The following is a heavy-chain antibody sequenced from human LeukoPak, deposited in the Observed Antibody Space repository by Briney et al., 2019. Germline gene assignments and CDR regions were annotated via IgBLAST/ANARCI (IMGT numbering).Heavy chain of an antibody. J-gene: IGHJ6*02. CDR3: ARGRPLYYDILTGYPNPLYYYYGMDV. D-gene: IGHD3-9*01. CDR2: INHSGST. CDR1: GGSFSGYY. Sequence: SETLSLTCAVYGGSFSGYYWSWIRQPPGKGLEWIGEINHSGSTNYNPSLKSRATISVDASKNQFSLKLSSVTAADTAVYYCARGRPLYYDILTGYPNPLYYYYGMDVWGQGTTVTVSS. V-gene: IGHV4-34*01.